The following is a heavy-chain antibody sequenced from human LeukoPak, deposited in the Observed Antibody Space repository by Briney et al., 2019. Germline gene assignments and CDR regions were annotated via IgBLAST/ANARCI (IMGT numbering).Heavy chain of an antibody. CDR1: GYTFTGYY. J-gene: IGHJ5*02. D-gene: IGHD3-22*01. V-gene: IGHV1-2*02. CDR2: INPNSGGT. CDR3: AREDMIVVVIPGWFDP. Sequence: EASVKVSCKASGYTFTGYYMHWVRQAPGQGLEWMGWINPNSGGTNYAQKFQGRVTMTRDTSISTAYMELSRLRSDDTAVYYCAREDMIVVVIPGWFDPWGQGTLVTVSS.